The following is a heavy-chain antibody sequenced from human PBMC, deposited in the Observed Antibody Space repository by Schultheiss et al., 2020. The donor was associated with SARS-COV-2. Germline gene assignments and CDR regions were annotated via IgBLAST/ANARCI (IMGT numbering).Heavy chain of an antibody. D-gene: IGHD6-19*01. CDR3: ARAPLIAVAGIYYYYGMDV. V-gene: IGHV1-69*13. Sequence: SVKVSCKASGGTFSSYAISWVRQAPGQGLEWMGGIIPIFGTANYAQKFQGRVTITADESTSTVYMELSSLRSEDTAVYYCARAPLIAVAGIYYYYGMDVWGQGTTVTVSS. J-gene: IGHJ6*02. CDR1: GGTFSSYA. CDR2: IIPIFGTA.